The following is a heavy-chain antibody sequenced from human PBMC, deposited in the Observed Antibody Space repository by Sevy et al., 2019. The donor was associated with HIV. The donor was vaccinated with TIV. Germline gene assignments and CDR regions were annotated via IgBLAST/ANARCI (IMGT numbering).Heavy chain of an antibody. CDR3: AEAGSAVAGLFDY. Sequence: GGSLRLSCAASGFTFSSYAMSWVRQAPGKGLEWVSAISGRGGSTYYADSVKGRFTISRDNSKNTLYLQMNSLRAEDTAVYYCAEAGSAVAGLFDYWGQGTLVSVSS. CDR2: ISGRGGST. D-gene: IGHD6-19*01. CDR1: GFTFSSYA. V-gene: IGHV3-23*01. J-gene: IGHJ4*02.